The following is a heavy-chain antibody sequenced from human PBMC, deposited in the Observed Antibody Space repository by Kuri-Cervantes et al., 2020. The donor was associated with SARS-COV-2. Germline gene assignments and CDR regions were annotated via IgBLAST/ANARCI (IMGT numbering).Heavy chain of an antibody. D-gene: IGHD2-21*01. CDR3: AKDRVGVQDF. CDR2: ISHDGKNK. Sequence: GGSLRLSCAASGFNFSRTDMHWVRQAPGKGLEWVAVISHDGKNKKCIASGKGRFTISRDNSQNTLYLHMKSLRSEDTATYYCAKDRVGVQDFWGQGNLVTVSS. J-gene: IGHJ4*02. V-gene: IGHV3-30*18. CDR1: GFNFSRTD.